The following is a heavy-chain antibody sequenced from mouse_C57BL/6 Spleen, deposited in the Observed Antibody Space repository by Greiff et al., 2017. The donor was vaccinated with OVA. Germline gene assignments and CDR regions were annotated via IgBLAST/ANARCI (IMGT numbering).Heavy chain of an antibody. D-gene: IGHD4-1*01. CDR3: ARQTGTRFDY. CDR2: IRNKANGYTT. V-gene: IGHV7-3*01. CDR1: GFTFTDYY. Sequence: EVKLVESGGGLVQPGGSLSLSCAASGFTFTDYYMSWVRQPPGKALEWLGFIRNKANGYTTEYSASVKGRFTISRDNSQSILYLQMNALRAEDSATYYCARQTGTRFDYWGQGTTLTVSS. J-gene: IGHJ2*01.